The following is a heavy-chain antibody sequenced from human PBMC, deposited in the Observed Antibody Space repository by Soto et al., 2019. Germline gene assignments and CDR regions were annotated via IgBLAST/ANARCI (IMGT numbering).Heavy chain of an antibody. J-gene: IGHJ6*02. CDR1: GFTFSSYA. Sequence: HPGGSLRLSCAASGFTFSSYAMHWVRQAPGKGLEWVAVISYDGSNKYYADSVKGRFTISRDNSKNTLYLQMNSLRAEDTAVYYCARAKSYYYDSSGYPQEYYGMDVWGQGTKVTVYS. V-gene: IGHV3-30-3*01. CDR2: ISYDGSNK. CDR3: ARAKSYYYDSSGYPQEYYGMDV. D-gene: IGHD3-22*01.